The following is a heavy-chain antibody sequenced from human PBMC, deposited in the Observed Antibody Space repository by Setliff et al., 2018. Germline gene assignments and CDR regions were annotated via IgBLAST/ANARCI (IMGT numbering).Heavy chain of an antibody. J-gene: IGHJ5*02. CDR2: INHSGST. CDR3: ARRNGEKLDP. V-gene: IGHV4-34*01. CDR1: GGSFSGYY. Sequence: SETLSLTCAVYGGSFSGYYWSWIRQPPGKGLEWIGEINHSGSTNYNPSLKSRVTISVDTSKNQFSLKPSSVTAADTAVYYCARRNGEKLDPWGQGTLVTVSS.